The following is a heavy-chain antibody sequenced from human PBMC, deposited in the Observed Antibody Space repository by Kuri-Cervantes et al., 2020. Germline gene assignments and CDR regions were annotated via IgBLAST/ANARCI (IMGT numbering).Heavy chain of an antibody. CDR3: ARASRRRNWNDLPIRGAFDI. CDR2: IYSGGNT. D-gene: IGHD1-1*01. J-gene: IGHJ3*02. CDR1: GFTVSSNY. V-gene: IGHV3-53*05. Sequence: GGSLRLSCAASGFTVSSNYMSWVRQAPGKGLEWVSVIYSGGNTYYADSVKGRFTISRDNSKNTPYLQMNSLRAEDTAVYYCARASRRRNWNDLPIRGAFDIWGQGTMVTVSS.